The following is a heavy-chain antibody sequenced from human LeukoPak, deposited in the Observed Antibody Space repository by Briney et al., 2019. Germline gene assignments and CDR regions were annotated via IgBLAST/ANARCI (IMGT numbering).Heavy chain of an antibody. Sequence: ASVKVSCKASGYTFTGYYMHWVRQAPGQGLEWMGWINPNSGGTNYAQKFQGRVTMTRDTSISTAYMELSRLRSDDTAVYYCARAGVVVPAAIRLGWFDPWGQGTLVTVSS. D-gene: IGHD2-2*02. CDR1: GYTFTGYY. CDR2: INPNSGGT. J-gene: IGHJ5*02. CDR3: ARAGVVVPAAIRLGWFDP. V-gene: IGHV1-2*02.